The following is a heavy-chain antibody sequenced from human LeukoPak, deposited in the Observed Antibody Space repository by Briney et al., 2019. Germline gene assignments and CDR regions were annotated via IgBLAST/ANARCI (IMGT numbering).Heavy chain of an antibody. Sequence: GGSLRLSCAASGFTFSSYAMNWVRQAPGKGLEWVSAISGSGDNTDDADSVKGRFTISRDNSKNTLYLQMNSLRAEDTALYYCVGVPVAGTSSPCWGQGTLVTVSS. CDR3: VGVPVAGTSSPC. CDR2: ISGSGDNT. CDR1: GFTFSSYA. V-gene: IGHV3-23*01. D-gene: IGHD6-19*01. J-gene: IGHJ4*02.